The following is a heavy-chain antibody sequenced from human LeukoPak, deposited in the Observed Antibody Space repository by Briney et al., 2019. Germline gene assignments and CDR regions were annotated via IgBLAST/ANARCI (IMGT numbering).Heavy chain of an antibody. D-gene: IGHD5-18*01. J-gene: IGHJ4*02. Sequence: GGSLRLSCAASGFTFSSYEMNWVRQAPGKGLEWGSYISSSGSTIYYADSVKGRFTISRDNAKNSLYLQMNSLRDEDTAVYYCAREEYSYGSENFDYWGQGTLVTVSS. CDR1: GFTFSSYE. CDR2: ISSSGSTI. V-gene: IGHV3-48*03. CDR3: AREEYSYGSENFDY.